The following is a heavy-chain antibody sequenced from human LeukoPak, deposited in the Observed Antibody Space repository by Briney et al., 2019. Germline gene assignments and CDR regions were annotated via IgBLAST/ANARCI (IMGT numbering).Heavy chain of an antibody. CDR1: GYTFTGYY. CDR3: ARGGIVGALLNY. CDR2: INPNSGGT. V-gene: IGHV1-2*02. J-gene: IGHJ4*02. Sequence: ASVTVSCKASGYTFTGYYMHWVRQAPGQGLEWMGWINPNSGGTNYAQKFQGRVTMTRGTSISTAYMELSRLRSDDTAVYYCARGGIVGALLNYWGQGTLVTVSS. D-gene: IGHD1-26*01.